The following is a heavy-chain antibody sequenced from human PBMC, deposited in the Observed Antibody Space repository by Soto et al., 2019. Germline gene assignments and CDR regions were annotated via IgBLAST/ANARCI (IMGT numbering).Heavy chain of an antibody. Sequence: EVQLVESGGGMVKPGGSLRLSCAASGFTFTRYSMNWVRQAPGKGFEWVSSISSTTNYIYYGDSMKGRFTISRDNAKNSLDLEMNCLRAEDTAVYYCAREYEYLTSNFDYWGQGPMVTVSS. V-gene: IGHV3-21*06. CDR1: GFTFTRYS. D-gene: IGHD5-12*01. CDR3: AREYEYLTSNFDY. CDR2: ISSTTNYI. J-gene: IGHJ4*02.